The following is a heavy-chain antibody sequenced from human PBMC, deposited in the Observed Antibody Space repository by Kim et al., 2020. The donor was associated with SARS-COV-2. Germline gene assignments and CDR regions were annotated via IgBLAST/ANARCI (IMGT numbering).Heavy chain of an antibody. D-gene: IGHD3-9*01. CDR2: ISWDGGST. V-gene: IGHV3-43*01. CDR1: GFTFDDYT. Sequence: GGSLRLSCAASGFTFDDYTMHWVRQAPGKGLEWVSLISWDGGSTYYADSVKGRFTISRDNSKNSLYLQMNSLRTEDTALYYCAGGLYDNALDYWGQGTLVTVSS. CDR3: AGGLYDNALDY. J-gene: IGHJ4*02.